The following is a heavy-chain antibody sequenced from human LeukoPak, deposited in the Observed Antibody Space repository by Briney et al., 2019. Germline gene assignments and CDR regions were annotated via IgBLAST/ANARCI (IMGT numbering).Heavy chain of an antibody. CDR1: GGSISSYY. J-gene: IGHJ4*02. CDR2: IYYSGST. Sequence: PSETLSLTCTVSGGSISSYYWSWIRQPPGKGLEWIGYIYYSGSTNYNPSLKSRVTISVDTSKNQFSLKLSSVTAADTAVYYCARGLKSSPMTTVVTASGEDHYWGQGTLVTVSS. D-gene: IGHD4-23*01. V-gene: IGHV4-59*01. CDR3: ARGLKSSPMTTVVTASGEDHY.